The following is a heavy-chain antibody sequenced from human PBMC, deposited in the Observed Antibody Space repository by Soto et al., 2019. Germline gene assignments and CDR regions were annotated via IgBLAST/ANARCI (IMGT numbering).Heavy chain of an antibody. CDR2: IGTAGDT. Sequence: PGGSLRLSCAASGFTFSSYDMHWVRQATGKGLEWVSAIGTAGDTYYPGSVKGRFTISRENAKNSLYLQMNSLRAGDTAVYYCARDRGSGWFDPWGQGTLVTVSS. D-gene: IGHD3-10*01. CDR3: ARDRGSGWFDP. CDR1: GFTFSSYD. J-gene: IGHJ5*02. V-gene: IGHV3-13*01.